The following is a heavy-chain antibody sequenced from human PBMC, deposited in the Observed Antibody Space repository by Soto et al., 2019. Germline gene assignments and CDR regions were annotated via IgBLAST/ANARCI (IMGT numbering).Heavy chain of an antibody. Sequence: QVQLVQSGAEVKKPGASVKVSCKASGYTFTSYAMHWVRQAPGQRLEWMGWINASNGNTKYSQKYQGRVIITRDTSASTADMELSSLRAEDTAVYYCARVLGDWSGGSCYSYYYYDGMDVWGQGTTVTVSS. CDR2: INASNGNT. CDR1: GYTFTSYA. V-gene: IGHV1-3*01. J-gene: IGHJ6*02. D-gene: IGHD2-15*01. CDR3: ARVLGDWSGGSCYSYYYYDGMDV.